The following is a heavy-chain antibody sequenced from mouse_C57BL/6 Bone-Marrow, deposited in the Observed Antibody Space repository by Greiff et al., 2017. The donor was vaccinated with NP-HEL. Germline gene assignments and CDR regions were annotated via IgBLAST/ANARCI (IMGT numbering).Heavy chain of an antibody. CDR1: GYTFTDYY. J-gene: IGHJ3*01. V-gene: IGHV1-19*01. Sequence: EGKLQQSGPVLVKPGASVKMSCKASGYTFTDYYMNWVKQSHGKSLEWIGVINPYNGGTSYNQKFKGKATLTVDKSSSTAYMELNSLTSEDSAVYYCARNRGWLLFAYWGHGTLVTVSA. CDR3: ARNRGWLLFAY. D-gene: IGHD2-3*01. CDR2: INPYNGGT.